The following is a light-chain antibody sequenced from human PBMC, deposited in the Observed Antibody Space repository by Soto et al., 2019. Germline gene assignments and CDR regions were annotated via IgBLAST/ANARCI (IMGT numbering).Light chain of an antibody. J-gene: IGLJ2*01. CDR2: VNSDGSH. CDR3: QTRGTGVV. V-gene: IGLV4-69*01. CDR1: SGHSTYA. Sequence: QSVLTQSPSASASLGASVKLTCTLSSGHSTYAISWHQQQPEKGPRYLMKVNSDGSHTKGGGIPDRFSGSSSGAERYLTISSLQTQDEADYYCQTRGTGVVFGGGTKLTVL.